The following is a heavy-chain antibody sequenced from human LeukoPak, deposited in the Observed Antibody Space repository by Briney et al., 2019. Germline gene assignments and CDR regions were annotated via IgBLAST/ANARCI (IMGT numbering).Heavy chain of an antibody. V-gene: IGHV3-23*01. Sequence: GGSLRLSCAASGFTFSSYAMSWVRQAPGKGLEWVSAISGSGGSTYYADSVKGRFTISRDNSKNTLYLQMNSLRSDDTAVYYCARVGPSGGHRAYYFDYWGQGTLVTASS. J-gene: IGHJ4*02. CDR2: ISGSGGST. CDR1: GFTFSSYA. CDR3: ARVGPSGGHRAYYFDY. D-gene: IGHD3-10*01.